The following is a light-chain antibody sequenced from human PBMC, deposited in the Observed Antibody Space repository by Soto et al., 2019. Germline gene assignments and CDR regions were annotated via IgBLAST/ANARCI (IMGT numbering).Light chain of an antibody. Sequence: QSVLTQPASVSGSPGQSVTISCTGTSSNVGGYDYVSWYQQHPGTAPKLILYEVNNRPSGASNRFSGSKSGNTASLFISGLQTEDEADYYCSAYTTTSTLIFGTGTKLTVL. CDR3: SAYTTTSTLI. CDR1: SSNVGGYDY. J-gene: IGLJ1*01. V-gene: IGLV2-14*01. CDR2: EVN.